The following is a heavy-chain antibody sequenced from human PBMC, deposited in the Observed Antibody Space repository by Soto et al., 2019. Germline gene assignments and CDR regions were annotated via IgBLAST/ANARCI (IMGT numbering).Heavy chain of an antibody. CDR1: GGSFSGYY. V-gene: IGHV4-34*01. Sequence: QVQLQQWGAGLLKPSETLSLTCAVYGGSFSGYYWSWIRQPPGKGLEWIGEINHSESTNYNPSLKSRVTISVDTSKNQFSLKLSSVTAADTAVYYCARGRMYYDFWSGYRGYYGMDVWGQGTTVTVSS. J-gene: IGHJ6*02. CDR3: ARGRMYYDFWSGYRGYYGMDV. CDR2: INHSEST. D-gene: IGHD3-3*01.